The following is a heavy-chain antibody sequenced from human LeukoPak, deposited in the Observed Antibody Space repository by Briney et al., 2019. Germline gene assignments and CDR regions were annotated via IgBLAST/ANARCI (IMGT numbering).Heavy chain of an antibody. CDR3: ARDRYDSVYNWFDP. D-gene: IGHD3-22*01. CDR2: IYSSGST. J-gene: IGHJ5*02. CDR1: DGSISSNY. Sequence: PSETLSLTCTVSDGSISSNYWSRIRQPAGKGLEWIGRIYSSGSTNYNPSLNPSLKSRVTMSVDTSKNQFSLKLSSVTAADTAVYYCARDRYDSVYNWFDPWGQGTLVTVSS. V-gene: IGHV4-4*07.